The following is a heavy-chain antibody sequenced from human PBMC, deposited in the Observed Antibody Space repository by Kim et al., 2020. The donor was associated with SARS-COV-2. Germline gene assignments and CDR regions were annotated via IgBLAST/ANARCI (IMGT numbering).Heavy chain of an antibody. D-gene: IGHD1-1*01. CDR1: GFAFDTYA. CDR3: VTAAQKFATDGNF. Sequence: GGSLRLSCAASGFAFDTYAMSWVRQAPGKGLEWVSAILYHGGTTYYADSVKGRFTISRDNSKNTLYLLMDSLRAEDTAVYYCVTAAQKFATDGNFWGQGT. J-gene: IGHJ4*02. CDR2: ILYHGGTT. V-gene: IGHV3-23*01.